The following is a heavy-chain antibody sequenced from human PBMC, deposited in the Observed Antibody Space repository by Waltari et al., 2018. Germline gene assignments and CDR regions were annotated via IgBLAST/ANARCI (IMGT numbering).Heavy chain of an antibody. Sequence: QVQLQESGPGLVKPSETLSLTCTVSGGSISSYYWSWSRPPPGEGLEWIGYIYYSGTTNYNLSLRGRVTISIDTSKNQFSLKLSSVTAADTAVYYCARHPYSGGQKPFDYWGQGTLVTVSS. CDR2: IYYSGTT. D-gene: IGHD1-26*01. CDR1: GGSISSYY. V-gene: IGHV4-59*08. CDR3: ARHPYSGGQKPFDY. J-gene: IGHJ4*02.